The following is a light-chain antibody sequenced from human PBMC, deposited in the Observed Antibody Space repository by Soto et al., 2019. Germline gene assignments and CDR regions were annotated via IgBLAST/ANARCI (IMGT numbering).Light chain of an antibody. Sequence: EIVLTQSPGTLSLSPGERATLSCRASQSLSSSYLAWYHQKPGQAPRLLIYGASSRATGIPDRFSGSGSGTDFTLTISRLEPEDSAVYYCQQYGSLPPITFGQGTRLEIK. CDR2: GAS. V-gene: IGKV3-20*01. J-gene: IGKJ5*01. CDR3: QQYGSLPPIT. CDR1: QSLSSSY.